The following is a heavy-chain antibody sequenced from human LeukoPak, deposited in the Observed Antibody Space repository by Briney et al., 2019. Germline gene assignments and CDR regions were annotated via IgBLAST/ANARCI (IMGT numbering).Heavy chain of an antibody. CDR3: ARVALGSWYFDL. J-gene: IGHJ2*01. CDR2: ISTYNGNT. D-gene: IGHD2-15*01. CDR1: GYSFTSYA. V-gene: IGHV1-18*01. Sequence: ASVKVSCKASGYSFTSYAMNWVRQAPGQGLEWMGWISTYNGNTNYAQKFQGRVTLTTDTSTRTAYMDLRSLRSDDTAVYHCARVALGSWYFDLWGRGTLVTVSS.